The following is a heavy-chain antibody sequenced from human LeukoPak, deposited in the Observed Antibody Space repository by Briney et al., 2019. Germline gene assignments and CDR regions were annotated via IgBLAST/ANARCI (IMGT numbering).Heavy chain of an antibody. D-gene: IGHD6-19*01. V-gene: IGHV6-1*01. CDR3: ARDQAGLDY. CDR1: GDSVSINSAA. J-gene: IGHJ4*02. Sequence: SQTLSLTSAISGDSVSINSAAWNWIRQYPTRGLEWLGRTYYRSKWYNDYAVSVESRITIRPDTSKNQFSLQLNSMTPEDTAVYYCARDQAGLDYWGQGTLVTVSS. CDR2: TYYRSKWYN.